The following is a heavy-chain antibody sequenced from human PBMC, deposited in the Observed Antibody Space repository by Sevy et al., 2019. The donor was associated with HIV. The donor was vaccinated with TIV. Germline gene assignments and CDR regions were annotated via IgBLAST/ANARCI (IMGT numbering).Heavy chain of an antibody. CDR2: ISSSSSYI. V-gene: IGHV3-21*01. CDR1: GFTFSSYS. Sequence: GGSLRLSCAASGFTFSSYSMNWVRQAPGKGLEWVSSISSSSSYIYYADSVKGRFTISRDNAKNSLYLQMNSLRAEDTAVYYCAAGTVVTPYWLDPWGQGTLVTVSS. D-gene: IGHD2-21*02. CDR3: AAGTVVTPYWLDP. J-gene: IGHJ5*02.